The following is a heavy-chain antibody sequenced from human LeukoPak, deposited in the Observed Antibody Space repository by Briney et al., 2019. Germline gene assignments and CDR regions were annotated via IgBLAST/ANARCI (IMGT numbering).Heavy chain of an antibody. CDR2: TYYRSEWFT. V-gene: IGHV6-1*01. CDR3: ARVAVAAVGP. CDR1: GDSVSSNSAA. D-gene: IGHD6-13*01. Sequence: TQTLSLTCAISGDSVSSNSAAWNWIRQSPSRGLEWLGRTYYRSEWFTDYAVSVKSRITINPDTSKNQFSLQLNSVTPEDTAVYYCARVAVAAVGPWGQGTLVTVSS. J-gene: IGHJ4*02.